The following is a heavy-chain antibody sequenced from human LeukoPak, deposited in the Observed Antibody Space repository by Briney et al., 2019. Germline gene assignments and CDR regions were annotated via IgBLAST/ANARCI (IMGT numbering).Heavy chain of an antibody. V-gene: IGHV3-48*04. CDR2: IGSSSTTI. D-gene: IGHD2-15*01. CDR1: GFTFSSYS. J-gene: IGHJ3*02. CDR3: ARLYCSGGSCYSGDAFDI. Sequence: GGSLRLSCAASGFTFSSYSMNWVRQAPGKGLEWVSYIGSSSTTIYYADSVKGRFTISRDNAKNSLYLQMNSLRAEDTAVYYCARLYCSGGSCYSGDAFDIWGQGTMVTVSS.